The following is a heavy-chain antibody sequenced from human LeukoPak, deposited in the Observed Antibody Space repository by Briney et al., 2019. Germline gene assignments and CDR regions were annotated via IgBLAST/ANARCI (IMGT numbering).Heavy chain of an antibody. CDR1: GGSISSSSYY. CDR3: AREGSSWYVGSDY. V-gene: IGHV4-39*07. Sequence: SETLSLTCTVSGGSISSSSYYWGWIRQPPGKGLEWIGEINHSGSTNYNPSLKSRVTISVDTSKNQFSLKLSSVTAADTAVYYCAREGSSWYVGSDYWGQGTLVTVSS. D-gene: IGHD6-13*01. J-gene: IGHJ4*02. CDR2: INHSGST.